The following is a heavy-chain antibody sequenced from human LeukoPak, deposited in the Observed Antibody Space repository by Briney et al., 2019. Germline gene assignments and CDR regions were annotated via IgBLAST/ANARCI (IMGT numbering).Heavy chain of an antibody. V-gene: IGHV3-33*01. J-gene: IGHJ4*02. D-gene: IGHD5-18*01. CDR2: IWYDGSNK. CDR1: GFTFRSYG. Sequence: PGGSLRLSCAASGFTFRSYGMHGVRQAPGKGLEGVAVIWYDGSNKYYADSVEGRFTIYRDNSKNTMYLQMNSLRAEDTAVYYCAREGYRYGSNTPFDYWGQGTLVTVSS. CDR3: AREGYRYGSNTPFDY.